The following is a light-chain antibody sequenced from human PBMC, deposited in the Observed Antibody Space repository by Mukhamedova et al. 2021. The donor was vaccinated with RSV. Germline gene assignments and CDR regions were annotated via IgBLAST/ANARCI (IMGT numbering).Light chain of an antibody. Sequence: LAWYRQKPGQAPRLLIYAASSRATGIPDRFSGSGSGTDFTLTVTRLEPEDFAVYYCQYYGSSLYTFGQGTKLEIK. J-gene: IGKJ2*01. V-gene: IGKV3-20*01. CDR2: AAS. CDR3: QYYGSSLYT.